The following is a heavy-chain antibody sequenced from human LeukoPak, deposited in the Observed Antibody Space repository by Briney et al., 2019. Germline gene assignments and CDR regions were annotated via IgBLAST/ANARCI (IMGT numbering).Heavy chain of an antibody. D-gene: IGHD2-2*01. CDR3: AKDPADIVVVPAASSVYYYYYGMDV. CDR1: GFTFSSYA. Sequence: PGGSLRLSCAASGFTFSSYAMSWVRQAPGKGLEWVSAISGSGGSTYYADSVKGRFTISRDNSKNTLYLQMNSLRAEDTAVYYCAKDPADIVVVPAASSVYYYYYGMDVWGQGTTVTVSS. J-gene: IGHJ6*02. CDR2: ISGSGGST. V-gene: IGHV3-23*01.